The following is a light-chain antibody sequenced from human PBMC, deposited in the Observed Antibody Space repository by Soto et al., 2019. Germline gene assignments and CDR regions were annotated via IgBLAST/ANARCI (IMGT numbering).Light chain of an antibody. CDR2: VNSGGSH. V-gene: IGLV4-69*01. Sequence: QPVLTQSPSASASLGASVKLTCTLSSGHSNYAIAWHQQQPEKGPRYLMKVNSGGSHIKGDGIPDRFSGSSSGAERYLFISSLQSEDEADYYCQTWGTGSAIVVFGGGTPLTV. J-gene: IGLJ7*01. CDR1: SGHSNYA. CDR3: QTWGTGSAIVV.